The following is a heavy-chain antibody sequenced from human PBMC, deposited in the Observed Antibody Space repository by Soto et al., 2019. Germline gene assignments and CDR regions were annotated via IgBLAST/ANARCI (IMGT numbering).Heavy chain of an antibody. V-gene: IGHV4-31*03. CDR2: ISNSGRT. CDR1: GGSVRRXNYY. CDR3: ARADYATGSYYPDY. Sequence: QVQLQESGPGLVKPSQTLSLTCTVSGGSVRRXNYYXSWIRQFPGKGLEWIGYISNSGRTHYNPSLMSRITILVDTSKNQFFLELRSVTAADTALYYCARADYATGSYYPDYWGQGTLVTVSS. J-gene: IGHJ4*02. D-gene: IGHD3-10*01.